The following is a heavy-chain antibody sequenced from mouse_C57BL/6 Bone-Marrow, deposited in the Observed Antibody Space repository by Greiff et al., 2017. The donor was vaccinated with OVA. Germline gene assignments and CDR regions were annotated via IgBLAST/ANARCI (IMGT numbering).Heavy chain of an antibody. D-gene: IGHD2-2*01. J-gene: IGHJ2*01. Sequence: QVQLQQPGAELVMPGASVKLSCKASGYTFTSYWMHWVKQRPGQGLEWIGEIDPSDSYTNYNQKFKGNSTLTVDKSSSTAYMQLSSLTSEDSAVDYCARSCRVRTSDYYDYWGQGTTLTVSS. CDR3: ARSCRVRTSDYYDY. CDR2: IDPSDSYT. CDR1: GYTFTSYW. V-gene: IGHV1-69*01.